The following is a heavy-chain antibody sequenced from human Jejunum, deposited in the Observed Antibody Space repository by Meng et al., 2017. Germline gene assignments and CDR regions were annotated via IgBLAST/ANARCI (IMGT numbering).Heavy chain of an antibody. CDR1: CGSISSYY. V-gene: IGHV4-34*01. CDR3: AKNNCYDP. J-gene: IGHJ5*02. Sequence: QVRLQRRGPGLLKPSVTLSLTCVVSCGSISSYYWSWNRPPPGKGLVWIGEISHSGDTKYNPSLMSRVTISAYTYQNQFTLKSASVTAADTAVYSCAKNNCYDPWGQGTLVTVSS. D-gene: IGHD2-21*02. CDR2: ISHSGDT.